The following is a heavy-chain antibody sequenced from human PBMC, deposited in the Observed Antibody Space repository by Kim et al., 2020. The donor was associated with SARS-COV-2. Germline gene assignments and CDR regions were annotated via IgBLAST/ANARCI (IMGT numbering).Heavy chain of an antibody. J-gene: IGHJ5*02. Sequence: GNPTYAQGFTGRFVFALDTSVSTAYLQISSLKAEDTAVYYCAREKPPGFDPWGQGTLVTVSS. V-gene: IGHV7-4-1*02. CDR3: AREKPPGFDP. CDR2: GNP.